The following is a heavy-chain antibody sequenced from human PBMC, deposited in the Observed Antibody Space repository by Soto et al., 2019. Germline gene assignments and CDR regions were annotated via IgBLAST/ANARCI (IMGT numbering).Heavy chain of an antibody. D-gene: IGHD3-16*01. Sequence: QVQLVESGGRVVQPGRSLRLSCAASGFTFSSYGMHWVRQAPGKGLEWVAVISYDGSNKYYADSVKGRFTISRDNSKNTLYLQMNRLRAEDTAVYYCAKDRLGWGEDAFDIWGQGTMVTVSS. J-gene: IGHJ3*02. CDR2: ISYDGSNK. CDR3: AKDRLGWGEDAFDI. V-gene: IGHV3-30*18. CDR1: GFTFSSYG.